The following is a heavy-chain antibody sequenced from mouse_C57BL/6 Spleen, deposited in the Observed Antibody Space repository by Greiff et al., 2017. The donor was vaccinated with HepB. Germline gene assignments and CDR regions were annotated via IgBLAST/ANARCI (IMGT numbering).Heavy chain of an antibody. D-gene: IGHD1-1*01. Sequence: DVQLQESGPGLVKPSQSLSLTCSVTGYSITSGYYWNWIRQFPGNKLEWMGYISYDGSNNYNPSLKNRISITRDTSKNQFFLKLNSVTTEDTATYYCARGGYYYVSSPYWYFDVWGTGTTVTVSS. J-gene: IGHJ1*03. CDR1: GYSITSGYY. V-gene: IGHV3-6*01. CDR2: ISYDGSN. CDR3: ARGGYYYVSSPYWYFDV.